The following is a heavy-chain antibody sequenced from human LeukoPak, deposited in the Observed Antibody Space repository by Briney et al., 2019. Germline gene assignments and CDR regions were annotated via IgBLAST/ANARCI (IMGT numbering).Heavy chain of an antibody. J-gene: IGHJ5*02. Sequence: ASVKVSCKTSGYTFTSCGVSWVRQAPGQGLEWLGWISAYNGNTDYAQKFQGRVSMTTDTSTSTAYMELRSLRSDDTAVYYCARDLGVGRFDPWGQGTLVTVSS. CDR2: ISAYNGNT. CDR3: ARDLGVGRFDP. CDR1: GYTFTSCG. V-gene: IGHV1-18*01. D-gene: IGHD2-8*01.